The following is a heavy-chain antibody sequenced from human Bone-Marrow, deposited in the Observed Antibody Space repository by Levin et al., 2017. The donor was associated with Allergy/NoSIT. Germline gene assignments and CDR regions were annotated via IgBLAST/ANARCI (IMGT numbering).Heavy chain of an antibody. CDR1: GFTFSSYS. D-gene: IGHD3-10*01. V-gene: IGHV3-48*01. Sequence: PGGSLRLSCAASGFTFSSYSMNWVRQAPGKGLEWVSYISSSSSTIYYADSVKGRFTISRDNAKNSLYLQMNSLRAEDTAVYYCARAQNQLLWFGEFTTYYYYMDVWGKGTTVTVSS. CDR3: ARAQNQLLWFGEFTTYYYYMDV. CDR2: ISSSSSTI. J-gene: IGHJ6*03.